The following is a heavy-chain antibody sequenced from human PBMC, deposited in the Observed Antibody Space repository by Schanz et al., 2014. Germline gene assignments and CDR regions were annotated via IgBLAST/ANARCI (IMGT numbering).Heavy chain of an antibody. V-gene: IGHV3-23*04. CDR2: MICSGSSV. Sequence: EVQLVESGGGLVQPGGSLRLSCAASGFTVSKNYMSWVRQAPGKGLEWVSRMICSGSSVFYADSVKGRFTISRDNLKNTVYLQMNSLRAGDTAVYYCAKDGRLPYYGTGSDFDYWGQGTLVAVSS. CDR3: AKDGRLPYYGTGSDFDY. J-gene: IGHJ4*02. CDR1: GFTVSKNY. D-gene: IGHD3-22*01.